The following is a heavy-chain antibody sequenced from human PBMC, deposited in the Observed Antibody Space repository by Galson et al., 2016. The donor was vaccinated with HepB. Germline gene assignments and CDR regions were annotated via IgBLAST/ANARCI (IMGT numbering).Heavy chain of an antibody. CDR3: ARVRRGFGELIRTGSGDYHHGMDV. CDR1: GYTFTNYD. D-gene: IGHD3-10*01. J-gene: IGHJ6*02. CDR2: MNPNSGNT. Sequence: SVKVSCKASGYTFTNYDINWVRQAAGQGLEWMAWMNPNSGNTGYAQKFQGRVTLTRDTSISTAYMELTSLTSEDTAVYYCARVRRGFGELIRTGSGDYHHGMDVWGQGTAVTVSS. V-gene: IGHV1-8*02.